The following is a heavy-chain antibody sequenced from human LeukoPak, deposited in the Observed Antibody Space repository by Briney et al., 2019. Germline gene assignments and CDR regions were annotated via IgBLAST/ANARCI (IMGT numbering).Heavy chain of an antibody. J-gene: IGHJ6*03. CDR2: IYSGGST. D-gene: IGHD3-10*01. CDR3: ASGSGSYRTPYYYMDV. CDR1: GFTVSSNY. Sequence: PGGSLRLSCVASGFTVSSNYMSWVRQAPGKGLEWVSVIYSGGSTYYADSVKGRFPIPRHNSKNTLYLQMNSQKAEDTAVYYCASGSGSYRTPYYYMDVWGTGTTVTVSS. V-gene: IGHV3-53*01.